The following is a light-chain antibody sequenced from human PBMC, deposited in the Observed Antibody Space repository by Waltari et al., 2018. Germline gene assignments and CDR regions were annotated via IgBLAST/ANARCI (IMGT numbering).Light chain of an antibody. CDR1: QSIGSS. CDR3: QHYLRLPVA. Sequence: IVLMQSPGTLSLSPGERAPLSCRASQSIGSSLAWYQQRPGQAPRLLIYGAFIRATGVADRFSGSGSGTDFSLTISRLEPEDFAVYYCQHYLRLPVAFGLGTKVEIK. J-gene: IGKJ1*01. CDR2: GAF. V-gene: IGKV3-20*01.